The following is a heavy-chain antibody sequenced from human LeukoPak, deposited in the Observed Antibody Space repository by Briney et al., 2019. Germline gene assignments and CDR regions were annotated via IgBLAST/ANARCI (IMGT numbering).Heavy chain of an antibody. CDR3: ASRGVPGDY. Sequence: SETLSLTCTVSGGSISSYYWSWIRQPPGKGLEWIGYIYYSGSTNYNPSLKSRVTISVDTSKNQFSLKLSSVTAADTAVYYCASRGVPGDYWGQGTLVTVSS. CDR1: GGSISSYY. CDR2: IYYSGST. V-gene: IGHV4-59*08. D-gene: IGHD3-10*01. J-gene: IGHJ4*02.